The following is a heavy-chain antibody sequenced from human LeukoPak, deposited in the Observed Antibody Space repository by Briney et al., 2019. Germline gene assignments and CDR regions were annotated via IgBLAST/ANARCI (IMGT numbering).Heavy chain of an antibody. CDR3: ARQADGDKPRDY. V-gene: IGHV5-51*01. Sequence: GESLKISCKGSGYRFTSYWIGWVRQMPGKGLEWMGIIRPGNSETRYSPSFQGQVTFSVDRSITTAYLQWSSLKASDTAIYYCARQADGDKPRDYWGQGTLVTVSS. CDR1: GYRFTSYW. CDR2: IRPGNSET. D-gene: IGHD5-24*01. J-gene: IGHJ4*02.